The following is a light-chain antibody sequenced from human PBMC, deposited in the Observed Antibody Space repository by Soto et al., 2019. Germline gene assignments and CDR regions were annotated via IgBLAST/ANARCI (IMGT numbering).Light chain of an antibody. Sequence: QAVVTQEPSLTVYPGGTVTLTCGSSTGAVTSGHYPYWFQHKPGQAPRTLIYDTSNKHSWTPARFSGSLLGGKAALTLSGAQPEDEAEYYCLLSYSGGNWVFGGGTKVTVL. CDR2: DTS. CDR1: TGAVTSGHY. J-gene: IGLJ3*02. V-gene: IGLV7-46*01. CDR3: LLSYSGGNWV.